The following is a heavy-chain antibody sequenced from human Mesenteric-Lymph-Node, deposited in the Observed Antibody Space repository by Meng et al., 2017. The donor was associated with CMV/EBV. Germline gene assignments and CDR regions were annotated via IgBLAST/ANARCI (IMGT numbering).Heavy chain of an antibody. CDR3: ACAGSSWIYGMDV. J-gene: IGHJ6*02. D-gene: IGHD6-13*01. V-gene: IGHV1-69*02. CDR2: IIPILDIT. Sequence: SVLVSCKASRYTITDYYMPWVRQAPGQGLEWMGRIIPILDITHYAQQFLDRVTITADKSTGKAYVELSSMRSEDTAVYYCACAGSSWIYGMDVWGQGTTVTVSS. CDR1: RYTITDYY.